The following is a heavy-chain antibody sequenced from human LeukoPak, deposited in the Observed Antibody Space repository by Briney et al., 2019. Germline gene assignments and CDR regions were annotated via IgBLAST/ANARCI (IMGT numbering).Heavy chain of an antibody. J-gene: IGHJ6*02. CDR2: ISGDGGST. V-gene: IGHV3-43*02. Sequence: GGSLRLSCAASGFTLDDYAMHWVRQAPGKGLEWVSLISGDGGSTYYADSVKGRFTISRDNSKNSLYLQMSSLRTEDTALYYRAKDKAYYYYYGMDVWGQGTTVTVSS. CDR1: GFTLDDYA. CDR3: AKDKAYYYYYGMDV.